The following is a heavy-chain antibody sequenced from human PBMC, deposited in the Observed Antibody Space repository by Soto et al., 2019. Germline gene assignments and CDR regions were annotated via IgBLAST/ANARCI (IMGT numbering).Heavy chain of an antibody. V-gene: IGHV3-15*01. CDR1: GFTFSNAR. CDR2: IKSKTDGGTT. J-gene: IGHJ4*02. D-gene: IGHD3-10*01. CDR3: TTDPSYGSGKDY. Sequence: GGSLRLSCAASGFTFSNARMSWVRQAPGKGLEWVGRIKSKTDGGTTDYAAPVKGRFTISRDDSKNTLYLQMNSLKTEDTAVYYCTTDPSYGSGKDYWGQGTLVTVSS.